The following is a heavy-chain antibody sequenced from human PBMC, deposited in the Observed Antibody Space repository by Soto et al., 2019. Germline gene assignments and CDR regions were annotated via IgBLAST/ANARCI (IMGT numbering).Heavy chain of an antibody. D-gene: IGHD3-10*01. CDR3: ARVPGP. CDR2: VYYTGST. J-gene: IGHJ5*02. CDR1: GGSISSGDYY. Sequence: PSETLSLTCTVSGGSISSGDYYWSWIRQPPGKGLEWIGFVYYTGSTYYNPSLKRRVLLSVDTSKNQLSLKLSSVTAADTAVYYCARVPGPWGQGTLVTVPQ. V-gene: IGHV4-30-4*01.